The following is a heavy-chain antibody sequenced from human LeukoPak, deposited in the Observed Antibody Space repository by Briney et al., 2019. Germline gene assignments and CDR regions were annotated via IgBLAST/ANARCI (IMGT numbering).Heavy chain of an antibody. V-gene: IGHV1-18*01. J-gene: IGHJ6*02. CDR3: ARWYCGGGSCYSYYYGMDV. CDR1: GYTFTGYG. Sequence: GASVQVSCKASGYTFTGYGISWVRQAPGQGLECMGWISAYNGNTKYVQKLQGRVTMTTDSSTSTAYMELRSLTSDDTAVYYCARWYCGGGSCYSYYYGMDVWGQGTTVTVSS. D-gene: IGHD2-15*01. CDR2: ISAYNGNT.